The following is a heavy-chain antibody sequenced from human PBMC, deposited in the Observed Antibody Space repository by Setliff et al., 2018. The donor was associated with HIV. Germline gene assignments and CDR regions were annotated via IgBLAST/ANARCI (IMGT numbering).Heavy chain of an antibody. Sequence: GESLKISCKGSGYSFTSYWIGWVRQMPGKGLEWMGIIYPGDSDTRYSPSFQGQVTISADKSISTAYLQWSSLKASDTAMYYCARPSSGSGSYSAFGIWGQGTMVTVSS. J-gene: IGHJ3*02. CDR3: ARPSSGSGSYSAFGI. V-gene: IGHV5-51*01. D-gene: IGHD3-10*01. CDR1: GYSFTSYW. CDR2: IYPGDSDT.